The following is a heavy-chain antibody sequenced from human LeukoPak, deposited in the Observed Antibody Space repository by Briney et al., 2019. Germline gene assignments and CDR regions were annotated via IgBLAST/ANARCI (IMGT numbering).Heavy chain of an antibody. V-gene: IGHV5-51*01. D-gene: IGHD3-9*01. Sequence: GESLKLSCKGSGYSFTSYWIGWVRQMPGNGLEWMGILYPGDSDTSYSPSFQGQVTISADKSIITPYLQWSSLKASDTAMYYCARPRAVLRYFDWAHDYYFDYWGQGTLVTVSS. CDR3: ARPRAVLRYFDWAHDYYFDY. CDR1: GYSFTSYW. CDR2: LYPGDSDT. J-gene: IGHJ4*02.